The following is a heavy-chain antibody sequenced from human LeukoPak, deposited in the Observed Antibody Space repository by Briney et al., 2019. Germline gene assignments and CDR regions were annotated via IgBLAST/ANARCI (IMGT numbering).Heavy chain of an antibody. CDR2: ISAYNGNT. CDR1: GYTFTSYG. Sequence: ASVKVSCKASGYTFTSYGISWVRQAPGQGLEWMGWISAYNGNTNYAQKLQGGVTMTTDTSTSTAYMELRSLRSDDTAVYYCARDLATMVRGVIAYYYGMDVWGQGTTVTVSS. J-gene: IGHJ6*02. CDR3: ARDLATMVRGVIAYYYGMDV. V-gene: IGHV1-18*01. D-gene: IGHD3-10*01.